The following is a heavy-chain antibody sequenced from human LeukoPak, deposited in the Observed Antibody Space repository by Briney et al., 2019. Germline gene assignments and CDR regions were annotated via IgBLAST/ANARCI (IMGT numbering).Heavy chain of an antibody. CDR3: ARDRSGGHYATFEY. CDR1: GFTFSNYA. V-gene: IGHV3-23*01. Sequence: PGGSLRLSCAASGFTFSNYAISWVRQAPGKGLEWVLAISAAGGSTYYADSVKGRFTFSRDNAKNTLYVQMNSLRAEDTAVYYCARDRSGGHYATFEYWGQGTLVTVSS. J-gene: IGHJ4*02. CDR2: ISAAGGST. D-gene: IGHD4-17*01.